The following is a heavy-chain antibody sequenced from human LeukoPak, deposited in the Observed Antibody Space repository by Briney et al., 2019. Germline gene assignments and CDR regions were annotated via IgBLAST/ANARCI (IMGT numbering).Heavy chain of an antibody. Sequence: GGSLRLSCAASGFTFSSYAMSWVRQAPGKGLEWVSAISGSGGNTYYADSVKGRFTISRDNSKNTVYLQMNSLRAEDTAVYYCAKEVSRITIFGVVMSDDYWGQGTLVTVSS. CDR1: GFTFSSYA. CDR3: AKEVSRITIFGVVMSDDY. D-gene: IGHD3-3*01. CDR2: ISGSGGNT. V-gene: IGHV3-23*01. J-gene: IGHJ4*02.